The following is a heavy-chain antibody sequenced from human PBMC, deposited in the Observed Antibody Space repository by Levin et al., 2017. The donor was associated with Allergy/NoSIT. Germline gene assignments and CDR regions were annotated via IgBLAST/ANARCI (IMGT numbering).Heavy chain of an antibody. D-gene: IGHD3-22*01. CDR1: GGSFSGYY. CDR2: INHSGST. J-gene: IGHJ3*02. Sequence: SETLSLTCAVYGGSFSGYYWSWIRQPPGKGLEWIGEINHSGSTNYNPSLKSRVTISVDTSKNQFSLKLSSVTAADTAVYYCAQGGTMIVDGAFDIWGQGTMVTVSS. V-gene: IGHV4-34*01. CDR3: AQGGTMIVDGAFDI.